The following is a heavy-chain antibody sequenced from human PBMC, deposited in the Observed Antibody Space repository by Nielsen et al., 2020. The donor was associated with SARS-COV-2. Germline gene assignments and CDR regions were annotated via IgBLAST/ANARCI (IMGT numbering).Heavy chain of an antibody. V-gene: IGHV3-48*01. CDR3: ARDLGVGAWRKDYYGMDV. D-gene: IGHD1-26*01. CDR1: GFTFSSYS. CDR2: ISSSSSTI. Sequence: GESLKISCAASGFTFSSYSMNWVRQAPGKGLEWVSYISSSSSTIYYADSVKGRFTISRDNAKNSLYLQMNSLRAEDTAVYYCARDLGVGAWRKDYYGMDVWGQGTTVTVSS. J-gene: IGHJ6*02.